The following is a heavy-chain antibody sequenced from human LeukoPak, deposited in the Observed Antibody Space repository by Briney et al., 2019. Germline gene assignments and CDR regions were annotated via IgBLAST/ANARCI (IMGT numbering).Heavy chain of an antibody. Sequence: GGSLRLSCAASGFTFGSYALTWVRQTPGKGLEWVSGISGSGTTTYYADSVKGRFTISRDNSKNTVYLQMNSLRVEDTAVYYCAKVIYSNYGYFDYWGQGTLVTVSS. J-gene: IGHJ4*02. CDR2: ISGSGTTT. CDR3: AKVIYSNYGYFDY. CDR1: GFTFGSYA. V-gene: IGHV3-23*01. D-gene: IGHD4-11*01.